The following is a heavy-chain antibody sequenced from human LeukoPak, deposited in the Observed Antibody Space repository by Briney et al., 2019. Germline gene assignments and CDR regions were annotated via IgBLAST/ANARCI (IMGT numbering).Heavy chain of an antibody. D-gene: IGHD1-1*01. CDR3: TKARGGGSNDDFAY. CDR2: VAPSSSTK. J-gene: IGHJ4*02. Sequence: PGGSLRLSCAASGFSFSIYSMNWVRQAPGKGLDGLSYVAPSSSTKYYAVPVKGRFTISRDNAKNSLYLQMNSLRVEDTAIYYCTKARGGGSNDDFAYWGQGILVTVSS. V-gene: IGHV3-48*01. CDR1: GFSFSIYS.